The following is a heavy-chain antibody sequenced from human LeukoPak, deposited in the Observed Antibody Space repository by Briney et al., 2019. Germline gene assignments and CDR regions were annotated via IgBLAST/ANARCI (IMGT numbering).Heavy chain of an antibody. CDR2: VDPKDGKT. D-gene: IGHD3-3*01. Sequence: ASVKVPCKASDYSFTDYNIQWVQQALGKELEWMGRVDPKDGKTLYPEKFQGRVTITADTSTDTAYMELSSLRSEDTAVYYCATDLLRFLEWPEAYWGQGTLVTVSS. CDR3: ATDLLRFLEWPEAY. J-gene: IGHJ4*02. V-gene: IGHV1-69-2*01. CDR1: DYSFTDYN.